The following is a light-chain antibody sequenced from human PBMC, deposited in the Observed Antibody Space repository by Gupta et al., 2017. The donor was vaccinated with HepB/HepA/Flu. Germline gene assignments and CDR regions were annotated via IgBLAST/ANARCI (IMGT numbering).Light chain of an antibody. J-gene: IGKJ2*04. CDR3: QQYGSSALCS. Sequence: EIVSTHSPLTMSLSPGESVTLSCRASLSVSSSYLAWYQQKPGQAPRLLIYGASSMATGIPDRFSGSGSGTDFTLTISRLEPEDFAVYSCQQYGSSALCSFGQGTKLEIK. CDR1: LSVSSSY. V-gene: IGKV3-20*01. CDR2: GAS.